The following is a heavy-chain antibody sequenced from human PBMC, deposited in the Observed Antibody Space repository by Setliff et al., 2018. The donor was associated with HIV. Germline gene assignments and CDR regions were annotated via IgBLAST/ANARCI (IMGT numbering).Heavy chain of an antibody. V-gene: IGHV4-38-2*01. CDR1: GYSISSGYY. D-gene: IGHD3-10*01. Sequence: SETLSLTCAVSGYSISSGYYWGWIRQPPGKGLEWIGSIYHSGSTFYNPSLKSRVTISVDTSKNQFSRNLTSVTATDTAVYYCARGRGVRGVNDAFDIWGQGTMVTVSS. CDR3: ARGRGVRGVNDAFDI. J-gene: IGHJ3*02. CDR2: IYHSGST.